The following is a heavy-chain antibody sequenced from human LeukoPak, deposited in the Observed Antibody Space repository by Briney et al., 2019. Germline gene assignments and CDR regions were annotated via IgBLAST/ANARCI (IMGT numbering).Heavy chain of an antibody. CDR2: ISSSGSV. Sequence: SETLSLTCTVSRGSISGAIRSYYWSCLRPPQGKGLEGIGYISSSGSVNDNPSLRSRVTISVDTSKNQFFLNLSSVSAADTAVYYCARIPLGYSGAYYFDYWGQGTLVTVSP. CDR3: ARIPLGYSGAYYFDY. V-gene: IGHV4-4*09. D-gene: IGHD5-12*01. CDR1: RGSISGAIRSYY. J-gene: IGHJ4*02.